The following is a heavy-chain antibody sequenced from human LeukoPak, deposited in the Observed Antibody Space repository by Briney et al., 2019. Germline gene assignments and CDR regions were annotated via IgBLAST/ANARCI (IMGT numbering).Heavy chain of an antibody. V-gene: IGHV4-59*01. CDR1: CGSNSYYI. D-gene: IGHD3-16*01. Sequence: SVTLFPTCAFSCGSNSYYIWYLSQQPPGGGVGGIGHMYYRGSTNFNPSLRSRVTMSLDTSKNQFSLKLSSVSAADTAVYYCAKGDGNDSEWFDPWGQGTLVTVSS. CDR2: MYYRGST. J-gene: IGHJ5*02. CDR3: AKGDGNDSEWFDP.